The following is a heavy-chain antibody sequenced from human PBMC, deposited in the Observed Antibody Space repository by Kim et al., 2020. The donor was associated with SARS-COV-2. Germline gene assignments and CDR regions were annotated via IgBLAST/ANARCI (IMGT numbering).Heavy chain of an antibody. CDR2: IAFDETRI. D-gene: IGHD3-10*01. V-gene: IGHV3-30*14. CDR3: ARAYYGSVHDPFDM. Sequence: GGSLRLSCEGPDYILSSYALHWVRQAPGKGLEWVAAIAFDETRIEYAESVQGRFTISRDNSKNTMYLQMNSLRPEDTALYYCARAYYGSVHDPFDMWGQGTMVTVSS. J-gene: IGHJ3*02. CDR1: DYILSSYA.